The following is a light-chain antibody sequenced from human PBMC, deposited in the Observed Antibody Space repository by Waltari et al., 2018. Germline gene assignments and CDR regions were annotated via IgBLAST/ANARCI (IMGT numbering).Light chain of an antibody. CDR1: QSVLYSSNNNNY. CDR3: QKYYSSPWT. V-gene: IGKV4-1*01. CDR2: WAS. J-gene: IGKJ1*01. Sequence: DIVMTQSPDSLAVSLGERATINCKSSQSVLYSSNNNNYLAWYQQKPGQPPKLLIYWASTRESVVPDRVRGSGSGTDFTLTISSLHAEDVAVYYCQKYYSSPWTFGQGTKVEIK.